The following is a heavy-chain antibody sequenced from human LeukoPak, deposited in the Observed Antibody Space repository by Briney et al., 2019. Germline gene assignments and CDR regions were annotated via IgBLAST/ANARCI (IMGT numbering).Heavy chain of an antibody. J-gene: IGHJ4*02. CDR1: GGSISSSSYY. D-gene: IGHD5-18*01. CDR2: IYYSGST. V-gene: IGHV4-39*07. Sequence: SETLSLTCTVSGGSISSSSYYWGWIRQSPGKGLGWIGSIYYSGSTYYNPSLKSRVTISVDTSKNQFSLKLSSVTAADTAVYYCARDGQRDTRPYWGQGTLVTVSS. CDR3: ARDGQRDTRPY.